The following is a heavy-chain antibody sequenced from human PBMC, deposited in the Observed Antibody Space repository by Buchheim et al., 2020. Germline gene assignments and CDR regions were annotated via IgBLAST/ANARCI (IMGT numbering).Heavy chain of an antibody. CDR3: AREGYYDFWSGYYTGIVDY. Sequence: QVQLQESGPGLVKPSQTLSLTCTVSGGSISSGAYYWSWLRPHPGQGLVWMGYIYYSGSTYYTPSLKSRVTISVDTSKNPFSLKLSSVTAADTAVYYCAREGYYDFWSGYYTGIVDYWGQGTL. D-gene: IGHD3-3*01. CDR1: GGSISSGAYY. J-gene: IGHJ4*02. V-gene: IGHV4-31*03. CDR2: IYYSGST.